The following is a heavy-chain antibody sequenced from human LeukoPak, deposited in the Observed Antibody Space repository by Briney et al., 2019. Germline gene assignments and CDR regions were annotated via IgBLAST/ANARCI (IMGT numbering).Heavy chain of an antibody. D-gene: IGHD2-2*01. CDR1: GGSISSYY. V-gene: IGHV4-59*08. CDR2: IYYSGST. J-gene: IGHJ4*02. Sequence: PSETLSLTCTVSGGSISSYYWSWIRQPPGKGLEWIGYIYYSGSTNYNPSLKSRVTISVDTSKNQFSLKLSSVTAADTAVYYCARTDDESTGGEDYWGQGTLVTVSS. CDR3: ARTDDESTGGEDY.